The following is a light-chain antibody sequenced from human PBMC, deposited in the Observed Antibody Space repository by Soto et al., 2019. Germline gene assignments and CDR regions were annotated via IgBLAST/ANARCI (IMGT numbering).Light chain of an antibody. J-gene: IGKJ4*01. CDR3: QQYNKWPPLT. V-gene: IGKV3-15*01. Sequence: EIVMTQSPATLSLSPGEGATLSCRASQSVSSHLAWYQQKPGQAPRLLIYAASKRAPGVPDRFIGGGSETEFTLIISSLQSEDSAIYLCQQYNKWPPLTFGGGTRVEIK. CDR1: QSVSSH. CDR2: AAS.